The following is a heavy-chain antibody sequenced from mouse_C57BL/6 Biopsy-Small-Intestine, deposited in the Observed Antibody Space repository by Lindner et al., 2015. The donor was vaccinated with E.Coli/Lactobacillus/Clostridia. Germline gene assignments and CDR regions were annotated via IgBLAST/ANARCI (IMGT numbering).Heavy chain of an antibody. J-gene: IGHJ2*01. CDR1: GYSFTGYY. CDR3: AAPFYYDYEYYFDY. V-gene: IGHV1-42*01. CDR2: INPATGGT. D-gene: IGHD2-4*01. Sequence: VQLQESGPELAKPGASVKISCKASGYSFTGYYMNWVKQSPEKSLEWIGEINPATGGTTYNQKFKAKATLTVDESSSTAYMQLKSLTSEDSAVYYCAAPFYYDYEYYFDYWGRGTTLTVSS.